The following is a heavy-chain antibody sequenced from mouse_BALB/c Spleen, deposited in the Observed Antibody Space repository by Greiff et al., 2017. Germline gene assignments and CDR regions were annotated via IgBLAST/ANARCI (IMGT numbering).Heavy chain of an antibody. D-gene: IGHD1-1*01. J-gene: IGHJ4*01. Sequence: VQLQQSGTVLARPGASVKMSCKASGYTFTSYWMHWVKQRPGQGLEWIGAIYPGNSDTSYNQKFKGKATLTVDKSSSTAYMELRSLTSEDSAVYYCARYDYYAMDYWGQGTSVTVSS. V-gene: IGHV1-5*01. CDR2: IYPGNSDT. CDR1: GYTFTSYW. CDR3: ARYDYYAMDY.